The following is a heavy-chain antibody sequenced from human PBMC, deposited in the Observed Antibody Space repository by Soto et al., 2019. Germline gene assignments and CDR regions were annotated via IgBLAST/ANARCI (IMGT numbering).Heavy chain of an antibody. CDR3: ARDLVDTAMVTVGATTDY. D-gene: IGHD5-18*01. J-gene: IGHJ4*02. CDR2: INPSGGST. CDR1: GYTFTSYY. Sequence: ASVKVSCKASGYTFTSYYMHWVRQAPGQGLEWMGIINPSGGSTSYAQKFQGRVTMTRDTSTSTVYMELSSLRSEDTAVYYCARDLVDTAMVTVGATTDYWGQGTLVTVSS. V-gene: IGHV1-46*01.